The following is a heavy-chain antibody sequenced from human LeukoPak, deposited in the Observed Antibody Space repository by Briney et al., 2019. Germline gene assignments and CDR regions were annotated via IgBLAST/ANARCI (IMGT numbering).Heavy chain of an antibody. V-gene: IGHV3-66*01. Sequence: PGGSLRLSCAASGFTVSSDYMSWVRQAPGKGLEWVSVIYSGGRTYYADSVKGRFTVSRDNSKNTFYLQMNSLRAEDTAVYYCARDSGSGWTTPFDYWGQGTLVTVSS. CDR2: IYSGGRT. D-gene: IGHD6-19*01. CDR3: ARDSGSGWTTPFDY. CDR1: GFTVSSDY. J-gene: IGHJ4*02.